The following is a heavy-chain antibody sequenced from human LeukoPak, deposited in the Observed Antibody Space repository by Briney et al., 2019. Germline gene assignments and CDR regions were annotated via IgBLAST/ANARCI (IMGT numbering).Heavy chain of an antibody. D-gene: IGHD3-3*01. J-gene: IGHJ6*02. CDR1: GFTFDDYA. V-gene: IGHV3-43*02. CDR2: ISGDGGST. Sequence: GESLKISCAASGFTFDDYAMHWVRQAPGKGLEWVSLISGDGGSTYYADSVKGRFTISRDNSKNSLYLQMNSLRTEDTALYYCAKDSEAVTIFGVVIINYGMDVWGQGTTVTVSS. CDR3: AKDSEAVTIFGVVIINYGMDV.